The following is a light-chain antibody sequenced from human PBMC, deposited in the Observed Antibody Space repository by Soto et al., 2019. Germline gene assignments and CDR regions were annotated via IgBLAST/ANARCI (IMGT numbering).Light chain of an antibody. J-gene: IGLJ1*01. CDR2: DNN. CDR3: GTWDSSLSASYV. CDR1: SSNIGNNY. V-gene: IGLV1-51*01. Sequence: SVLKQPPSVYAAPGQKVTISCSGSSSNIGNNYVSWYQQLPGTAPKLLIYDNNKRPSGIPDRFSGSKSGTSATLGITGLQTGDEADYYRGTWDSSLSASYVFGTGTKVTVL.